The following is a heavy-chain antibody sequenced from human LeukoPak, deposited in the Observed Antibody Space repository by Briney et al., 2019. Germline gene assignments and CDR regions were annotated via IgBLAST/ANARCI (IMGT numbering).Heavy chain of an antibody. CDR1: GYTFTSYA. J-gene: IGHJ4*02. V-gene: IGHV1-3*01. CDR2: ISAGNGNT. D-gene: IGHD1-26*01. CDR3: ARDSGSGSNDY. Sequence: GASVKVSFKASGYTFTSYAIHWVRQAPGQRLEWMGWISAGNGNTKYSQNFQGRVIFISNTSATTAFMELSSLRSEDAAVYYCARDSGSGSNDYWGQGTLVTVSS.